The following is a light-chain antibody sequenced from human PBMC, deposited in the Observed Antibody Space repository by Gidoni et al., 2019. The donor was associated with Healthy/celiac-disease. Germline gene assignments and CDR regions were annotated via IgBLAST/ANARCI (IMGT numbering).Light chain of an antibody. CDR1: SSNIGNNA. V-gene: IGLV1-36*01. Sequence: QSVLTQPPSVSEAPRQRVTISCSGSSSNIGNNAVNWYQQLPGKAPKLLIYYDDLLPSGVSDRFSGSKSGTSASLAISGLQSEDEADYSCAAWDASLNGRVFGGGTKLTVL. CDR3: AAWDASLNGRV. CDR2: YDD. J-gene: IGLJ3*02.